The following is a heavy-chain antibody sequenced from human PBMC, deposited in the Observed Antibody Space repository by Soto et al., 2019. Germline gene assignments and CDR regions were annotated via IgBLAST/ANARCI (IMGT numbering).Heavy chain of an antibody. CDR3: ARGVAGPLHWFDP. J-gene: IGHJ5*02. D-gene: IGHD6-19*01. CDR2: INAGNGNT. V-gene: IGHV1-3*01. Sequence: QVQLVQSGAEVKKPGASVKVSCKASGYTFTSYAMHWVRQAPGQRLEWMGWINAGNGNTKYSQKFQGRVTINRDTAASTAYMELSSLRSEDTAVYYCARGVAGPLHWFDPWGQGTLVTVSS. CDR1: GYTFTSYA.